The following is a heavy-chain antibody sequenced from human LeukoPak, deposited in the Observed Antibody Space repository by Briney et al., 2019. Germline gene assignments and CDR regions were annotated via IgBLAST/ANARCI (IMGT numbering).Heavy chain of an antibody. CDR2: ISSSSSYI. CDR3: ARDHLYYEISGPRFDN. V-gene: IGHV3-21*01. CDR1: GFTFSSYS. Sequence: GGSLRLSCAASGFTFSSYSMNWVRQAPGKGLEWVSSISSSSSYIYYADSVKGRFTILRDNAKNSLYLQMNSLRADDTAVYYCARDHLYYEISGPRFDNWGQGTRVTVSS. D-gene: IGHD3-16*01. J-gene: IGHJ4*02.